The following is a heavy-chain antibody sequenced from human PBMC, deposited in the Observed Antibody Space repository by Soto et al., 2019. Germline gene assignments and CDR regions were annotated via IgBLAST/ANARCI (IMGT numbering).Heavy chain of an antibody. J-gene: IGHJ6*02. D-gene: IGHD6-13*01. CDR3: SRDGEERAAAAVYDMDV. V-gene: IGHV3-30-3*01. CDR1: GFTFSSYT. Sequence: QVQLVESGGGVVQPGRSLRLSCAASGFTFSSYTMHWVRQAPGKGLECVALISYDGSNKYYADSVKGRFTICRDNSKNTLYLQMNSLRAEDTAVYYCSRDGEERAAAAVYDMDVWGQGTTVTVSS. CDR2: ISYDGSNK.